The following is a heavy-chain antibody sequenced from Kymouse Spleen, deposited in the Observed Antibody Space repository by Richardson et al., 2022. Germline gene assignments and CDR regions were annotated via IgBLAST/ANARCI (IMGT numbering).Heavy chain of an antibody. CDR2: IYYSGST. J-gene: IGHJ4*02. CDR3: ARDIVATIGYYFDY. V-gene: IGHV4-39*01. D-gene: IGHD5-12*01. CDR1: GGSISSSSYY. Sequence: QLQLQESGPGLVKPSETLSLTCTVSGGSISSSSYYWGWIRQPPGKGLEWIGSIYYSGSTYYNPSLKSRVTISVDTSKNQFSLKLSSVTAADTAVYYCARDIVATIGYYFDYWGQGTLVTVSS.